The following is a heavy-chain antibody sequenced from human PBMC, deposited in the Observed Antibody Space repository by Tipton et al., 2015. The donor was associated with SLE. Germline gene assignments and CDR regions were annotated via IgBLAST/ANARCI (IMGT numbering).Heavy chain of an antibody. V-gene: IGHV4-59*01. CDR3: GRESRWDAHFDY. CDR2: IYYSGST. D-gene: IGHD6-13*01. CDR1: GGSISSYY. Sequence: LRLSCTVSGGSISSYYWSWIRQPPGKGLEWIGYIYYSGSTNYNPSLKRRVTISVATSKNQFSPERRSVTAADTAGDYCGRESRWDAHFDYWGQGCLVPVSS. J-gene: IGHJ4*02.